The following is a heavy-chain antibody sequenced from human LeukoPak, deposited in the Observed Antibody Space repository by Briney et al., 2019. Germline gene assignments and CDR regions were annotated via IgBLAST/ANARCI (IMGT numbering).Heavy chain of an antibody. CDR1: GITLSNYG. CDR3: AKRGVVVRVILVGFHKEAYYFDS. CDR2: ISGSGGGT. J-gene: IGHJ4*02. V-gene: IGHV3-23*01. Sequence: GGSLRLSCAVAGITLSNYGMSWVRQAPGKGLEWVAGISGSGGGTNYADSVKGRFTISRDNPRNTLYLQMNSLRAEDTAVYFCAKRGVVVRVILVGFHKEAYYFDSWGQGALVTVSS. D-gene: IGHD3-10*01.